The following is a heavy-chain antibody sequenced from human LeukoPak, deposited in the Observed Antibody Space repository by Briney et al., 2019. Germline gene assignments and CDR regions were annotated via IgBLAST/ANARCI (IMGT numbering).Heavy chain of an antibody. CDR2: IYYSGST. J-gene: IGHJ4*02. CDR1: GGSISSYY. V-gene: IGHV4-59*08. Sequence: XXLSLTCTVSGGSISSYYWSWVRQPPGKGLEWIGYIYYSGSTNYNPSLKRRVTISVEKPKKKFSLKQSNVNAADTAVYYCARQDGRLRLGELSLSPIDYWGQGTLVTXXS. CDR3: ARQDGRLRLGELSLSPIDY. D-gene: IGHD3-16*02.